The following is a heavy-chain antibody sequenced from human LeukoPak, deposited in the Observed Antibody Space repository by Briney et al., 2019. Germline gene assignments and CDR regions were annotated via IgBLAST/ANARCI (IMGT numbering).Heavy chain of an antibody. J-gene: IGHJ5*02. CDR2: INTNGSST. V-gene: IGHV3-74*01. Sequence: GGSLRLSCAASGFTLSSYWMHWVRQAPGKGLVWVSRINTNGSSTSYADSVKGRFTISRDNAKNTLYLQMNSLRAEDTAVYYCARDLFCSSTSCYAGGWFDPWGQGTLVTVSS. CDR1: GFTLSSYW. D-gene: IGHD2-2*01. CDR3: ARDLFCSSTSCYAGGWFDP.